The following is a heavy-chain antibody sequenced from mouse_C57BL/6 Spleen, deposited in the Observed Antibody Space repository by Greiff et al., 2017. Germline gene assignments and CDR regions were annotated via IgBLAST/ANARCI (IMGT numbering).Heavy chain of an antibody. Sequence: EVQLQESGGGLVQPGGSLSLSCAASGFTFTDYYMSWVRQPPGKALEWLGFIRNKANGYTTEYSASVKGRFTISRDNSQSILYLQMNALRAEDSATYYCARSISSYYYGSSPFAYWGQGTLVTVSA. CDR3: ARSISSYYYGSSPFAY. D-gene: IGHD1-1*01. J-gene: IGHJ3*01. CDR2: IRNKANGYTT. CDR1: GFTFTDYY. V-gene: IGHV7-3*01.